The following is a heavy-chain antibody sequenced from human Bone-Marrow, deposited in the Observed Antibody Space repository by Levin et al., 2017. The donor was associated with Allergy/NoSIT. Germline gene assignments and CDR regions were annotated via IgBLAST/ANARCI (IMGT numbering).Heavy chain of an antibody. CDR2: ISAYNGNT. V-gene: IGHV1-18*01. J-gene: IGHJ3*02. CDR1: GYTFTSYG. Sequence: GESLKISCKASGYTFTSYGISWVRQAPGQGLEWMGWISAYNGNTNYAQKLQGRVTMTTDTSTSTAYMELRSLRSDDTAVYYCARDLIDSSGYHHDAFDIWGQGTMVTVSS. CDR3: ARDLIDSSGYHHDAFDI. D-gene: IGHD3-22*01.